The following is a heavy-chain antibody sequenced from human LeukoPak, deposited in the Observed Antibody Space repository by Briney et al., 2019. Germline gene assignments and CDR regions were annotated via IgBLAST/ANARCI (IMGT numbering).Heavy chain of an antibody. J-gene: IGHJ3*02. D-gene: IGHD6-13*01. CDR2: IGTAGDT. Sequence: GGSLRLSCAASGFTFSSYDMHWVRQATGKGLERVSAIGTAGDTYYPGSVKGRFTISRENAKNSLYLQMNSLRAGDTAVYYCAREGAAGGAFDIWGQGTMVTVSS. CDR1: GFTFSSYD. CDR3: AREGAAGGAFDI. V-gene: IGHV3-13*01.